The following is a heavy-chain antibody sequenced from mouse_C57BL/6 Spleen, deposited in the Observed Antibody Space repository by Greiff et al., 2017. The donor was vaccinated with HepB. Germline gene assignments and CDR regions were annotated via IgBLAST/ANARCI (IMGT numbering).Heavy chain of an antibody. D-gene: IGHD1-1*01. CDR2: ISDGGSYT. V-gene: IGHV5-4*01. Sequence: EVHLVESGGGLVKPGGSLKLSCAASGFTFSSYAMSWVRQTPEKRLEWVATISDGGSYTYYPDNVKGRFTISRDNAKNNLYLQMSHLKSEDTAMYYCARDQDYGSSYVGWFAYWGQGTLVTVSA. CDR3: ARDQDYGSSYVGWFAY. J-gene: IGHJ3*01. CDR1: GFTFSSYA.